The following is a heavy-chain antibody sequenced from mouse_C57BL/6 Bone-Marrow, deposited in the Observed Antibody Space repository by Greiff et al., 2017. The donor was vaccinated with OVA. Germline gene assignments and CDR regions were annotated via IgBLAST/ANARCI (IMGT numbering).Heavy chain of an antibody. V-gene: IGHV5-4*03. CDR2: ISDGGSYT. CDR1: GFTFSSYA. D-gene: IGHD1-1*01. CDR3: ARGGTTVDYYAMDY. J-gene: IGHJ4*01. Sequence: EVKLMESGGGLVKPGGSLKLSCAASGFTFSSYAMSWVRQTPEKRLEWVATISDGGSYTYYPDNVKGRFTISRDNAKNNLYLQMSHLKSEDTAMYYCARGGTTVDYYAMDYWGQGTSVTVSS.